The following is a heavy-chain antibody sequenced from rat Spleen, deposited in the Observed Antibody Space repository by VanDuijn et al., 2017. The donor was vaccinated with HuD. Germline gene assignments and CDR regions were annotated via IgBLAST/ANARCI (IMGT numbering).Heavy chain of an antibody. D-gene: IGHD1-4*01. CDR2: ISFDGFNT. Sequence: EVQLVESDGGLVQPGRSMKLSCAASGFTFSNYYMAWVRQAPTKGLEWVATISFDGFNTYYRDSVKGRFTISRDNAKSTLYLQMDSLRSDDTATYYCARHELPGFNSHWFLSWGQGTLVTVSS. V-gene: IGHV5-25*01. CDR1: GFTFSNYY. J-gene: IGHJ3*01. CDR3: ARHELPGFNSHWFLS.